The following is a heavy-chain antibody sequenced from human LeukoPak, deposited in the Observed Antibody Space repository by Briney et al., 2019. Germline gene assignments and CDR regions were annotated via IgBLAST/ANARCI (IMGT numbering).Heavy chain of an antibody. Sequence: SETLSLTCTVSGDSISSSNCYWAWIRQPPGKGLEWIASINYSGTTFYNPSLKSRVTISVDTSKNQFSLKLTSVTAADTAVYYCARTTEGGYTYGYFYYYYMDVWGKGTTVTISS. CDR1: GDSISSSNCY. CDR2: INYSGTT. V-gene: IGHV4-39*07. J-gene: IGHJ6*03. D-gene: IGHD5-18*01. CDR3: ARTTEGGYTYGYFYYYYMDV.